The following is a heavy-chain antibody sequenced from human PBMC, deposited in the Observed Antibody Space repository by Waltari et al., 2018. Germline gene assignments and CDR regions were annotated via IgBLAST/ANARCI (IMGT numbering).Heavy chain of an antibody. J-gene: IGHJ6*02. V-gene: IGHV4-39*02. D-gene: IGHD6-6*01. Sequence: QLQLQESGPGLVKPSETLSLTCTVSGGSISSSSYYWGWIRQPPGKGLEWIGSIYYSGSTYYNPSLKSRVTISVDTSKNQFSLKLSSVTAADTAVYYCARDSSSSRYYYYGMDVWGQGTTVTVSS. CDR3: ARDSSSSRYYYYGMDV. CDR1: GGSISSSSYY. CDR2: IYYSGST.